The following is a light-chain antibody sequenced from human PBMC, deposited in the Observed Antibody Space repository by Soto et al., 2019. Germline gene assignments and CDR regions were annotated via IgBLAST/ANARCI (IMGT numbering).Light chain of an antibody. V-gene: IGKV1-39*01. CDR1: QNISIY. J-gene: IGKJ4*01. Sequence: DIQMTQSPSSLSASVVDRVNITCRASQNISIYLNWYQQKPGKAPKLLIYSASSLQSGVPSRFSGSRSGTDFTLTISCLQSEDFATYYCQQYYSHSLTFGGGTKVDIK. CDR3: QQYYSHSLT. CDR2: SAS.